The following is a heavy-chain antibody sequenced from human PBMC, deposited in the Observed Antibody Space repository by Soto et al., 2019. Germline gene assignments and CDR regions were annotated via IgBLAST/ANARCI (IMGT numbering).Heavy chain of an antibody. V-gene: IGHV6-1*01. J-gene: IGHJ4*02. CDR3: ARAGQWLFDY. D-gene: IGHD6-19*01. CDR2: TYYRSKWYN. Sequence: WQTLSLTCASSGESVSTKSAGWNWIRQSPSRGLEWLGRTYYRSKWYNEYAVSVKGRITINPDTSKNQFSLQLNSVTPEDTALYYCARAGQWLFDYWGQGTLVTVSS. CDR1: GESVSTKSAG.